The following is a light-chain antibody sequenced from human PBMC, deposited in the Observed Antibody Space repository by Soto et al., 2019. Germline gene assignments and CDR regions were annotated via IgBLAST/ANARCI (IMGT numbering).Light chain of an antibody. Sequence: EIVMTQSPATLSVSPGERATLSCRASQSVSSNLAWYQQKPGQAPRLLIYGASTRATCIPARFSGSGAGTEFTLNISSLQSEDFAVYYCQQYNNWPGTFGPGTKVDIK. CDR1: QSVSSN. J-gene: IGKJ3*01. CDR3: QQYNNWPGT. CDR2: GAS. V-gene: IGKV3-15*01.